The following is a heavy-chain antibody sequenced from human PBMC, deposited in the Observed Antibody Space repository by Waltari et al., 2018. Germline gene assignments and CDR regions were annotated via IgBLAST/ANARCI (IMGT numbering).Heavy chain of an antibody. CDR2: LRSNSGTP. Sequence: QVQLVQSGSELKKPGASVKVSCKASGYIFTNYAMNWVRQAPGQGLEWMGWLRSNSGTPTFGKGFTGRFVFSLDTSVSTADLQISSLKAEDTAVYYCARGIQLWGRGSWYFDDWGQGTLVTVSS. CDR1: GYIFTNYA. CDR3: ARGIQLWGRGSWYFDD. J-gene: IGHJ4*02. D-gene: IGHD5-18*01. V-gene: IGHV7-4-1*02.